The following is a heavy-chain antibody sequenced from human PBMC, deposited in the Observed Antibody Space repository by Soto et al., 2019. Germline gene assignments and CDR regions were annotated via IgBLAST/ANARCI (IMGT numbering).Heavy chain of an antibody. CDR1: GGSFSGYY. Sequence: SETLSLTCAVYGGSFSGYYWSWIRQPPGKGLEWIGEINHSGSTNYNPSLKSRVTISVDTSKNQFSLKLSSVTAADTAVYYCARPTTLELGKALYYFDYWGQGTLVTVSS. D-gene: IGHD7-27*01. V-gene: IGHV4-34*01. CDR2: INHSGST. J-gene: IGHJ4*02. CDR3: ARPTTLELGKALYYFDY.